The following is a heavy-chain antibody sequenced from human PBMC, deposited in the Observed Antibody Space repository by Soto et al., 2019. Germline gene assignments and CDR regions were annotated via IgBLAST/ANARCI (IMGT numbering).Heavy chain of an antibody. J-gene: IGHJ4*02. CDR1: GFTFSSYA. CDR3: ARDLRFMTYYFDY. V-gene: IGHV3-30-3*01. D-gene: IGHD3-10*01. Sequence: GGSLRLSCAASGFTFSSYAMHWVRQAPGKGLEWVAVISYDGSNKYYADSVKGRFTISRDNSKNTLYLQMNSLRAEDTAVYYCARDLRFMTYYFDYWGQGTLVTVSS. CDR2: ISYDGSNK.